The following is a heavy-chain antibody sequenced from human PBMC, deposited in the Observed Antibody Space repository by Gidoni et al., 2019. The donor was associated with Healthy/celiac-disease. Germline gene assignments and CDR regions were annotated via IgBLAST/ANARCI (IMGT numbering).Heavy chain of an antibody. CDR2: ISSNGGST. D-gene: IGHD3-22*01. V-gene: IGHV3-64D*06. CDR3: VIPRPYYYDSSGYYYGY. CDR1: GFTFSSYA. J-gene: IGHJ4*02. Sequence: EVQLVESGGGLVQPGGSLRLSCSASGFTFSSYAMHWVRQVPGKGLEYVSAISSNGGSTYYADSVKGRFTISRDNSKNTLYLQMSSLRAEDTAVYYCVIPRPYYYDSSGYYYGYWGQGTLVTVSS.